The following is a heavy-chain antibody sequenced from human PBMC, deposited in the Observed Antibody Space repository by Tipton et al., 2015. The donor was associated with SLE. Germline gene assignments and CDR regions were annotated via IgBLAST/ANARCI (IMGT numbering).Heavy chain of an antibody. CDR2: INTFNGNT. J-gene: IGHJ5*02. Sequence: QLVQSGAEVKKSGASVKVSCKASGYTFTSYGISWVRQAPGQGLEWMGWINTFNGNTNYAQKFQDRVTVTTDTSTTSAYMELRSLRSDDTAVYYCARVRITIFGVVIHSNWFDPWGQGTLVTVSS. CDR1: GYTFTSYG. D-gene: IGHD3-3*01. CDR3: ARVRITIFGVVIHSNWFDP. V-gene: IGHV1-18*01.